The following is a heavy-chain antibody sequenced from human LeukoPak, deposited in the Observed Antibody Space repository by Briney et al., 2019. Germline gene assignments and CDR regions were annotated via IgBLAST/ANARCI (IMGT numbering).Heavy chain of an antibody. V-gene: IGHV4-30-2*01. CDR1: GGSISSGGYS. Sequence: SQTLSLTCAVSGGSISSGGYSWSWIRQPPGKGLEWIGYIYHSGSTYYNPSLKSQVTISVDRSKNQFSLKLSSVTAADTAVYYCASRGEDDYGDYGDYWGQGTLVTVSS. D-gene: IGHD4-17*01. J-gene: IGHJ4*02. CDR3: ASRGEDDYGDYGDY. CDR2: IYHSGST.